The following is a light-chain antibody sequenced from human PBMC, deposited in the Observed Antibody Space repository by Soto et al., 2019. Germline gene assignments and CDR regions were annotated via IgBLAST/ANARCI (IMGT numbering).Light chain of an antibody. J-gene: IGLJ2*01. CDR1: SSNIGASYA. Sequence: QSVLTQPPSVSGAPGQRVTIFCTGDSSNIGASYAVHWYQQLPGTAPKLLIYDNNNRPSGVPDRFSGSKSGTSASLAITGLQAEDEADYYCQAYDSSLSNVVFGGGTKLTGL. CDR3: QAYDSSLSNVV. V-gene: IGLV1-40*01. CDR2: DNN.